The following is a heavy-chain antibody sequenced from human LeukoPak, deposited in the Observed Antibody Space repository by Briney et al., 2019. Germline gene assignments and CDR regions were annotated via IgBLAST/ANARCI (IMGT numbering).Heavy chain of an antibody. D-gene: IGHD3-3*01. Sequence: GASVNVSCKAFGYTFTRYYMHWVRQAPGQGPEWMGVINPSRTLTTYPQKCQSRLILTRDMSTTTDYLEMSSLRSDDTAVYYCARAAGDFWSGFPHTRAPYYFDYWGQGTLVTVSS. J-gene: IGHJ4*02. CDR2: INPSRTLT. V-gene: IGHV1-46*01. CDR3: ARAAGDFWSGFPHTRAPYYFDY. CDR1: GYTFTRYY.